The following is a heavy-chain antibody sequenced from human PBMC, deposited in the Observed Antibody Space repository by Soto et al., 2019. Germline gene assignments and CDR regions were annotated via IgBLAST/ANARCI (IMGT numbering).Heavy chain of an antibody. J-gene: IGHJ6*02. Sequence: GGSLRLSCEASGFTLTTYTMNWVRQASGKGLEWVSSITSSSGHIYYADSVKGRFTISRDNARNSLYLQMNSLRAEDTAVYYCVRERGLSSFYGMDVWGQGTTVTVS. CDR2: ITSSSGHI. D-gene: IGHD3-10*01. CDR3: VRERGLSSFYGMDV. CDR1: GFTLTTYT. V-gene: IGHV3-21*01.